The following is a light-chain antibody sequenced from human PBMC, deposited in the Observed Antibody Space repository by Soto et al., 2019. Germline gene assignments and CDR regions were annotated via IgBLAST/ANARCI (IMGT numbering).Light chain of an antibody. V-gene: IGLV1-40*01. J-gene: IGLJ3*02. CDR2: GHN. CDR1: TSNIGAGYE. CDR3: QSYDNSLSGSGV. Sequence: QTVVTQSPSLSGAPGQRVTISCTGSTSNIGAGYEVHGYQQLPGTAPKLLVSGHNIRPSGVPDRFSGFKSGASASLVITGLQAEDEVDYYCQSYDNSLSGSGVFGGGTKLTVL.